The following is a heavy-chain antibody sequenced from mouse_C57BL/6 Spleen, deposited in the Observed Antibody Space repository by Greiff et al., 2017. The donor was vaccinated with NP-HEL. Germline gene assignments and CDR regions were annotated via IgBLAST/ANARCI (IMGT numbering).Heavy chain of an antibody. Sequence: EVHLVESGGDLVKPGGSLKLSCAASGFTFSSYGMSWVRQTPDKRLEWVATISSGGSYTYYPDSVKGRFTISRDNAKNTLYLQMSSLKSEDTAMYYCARSSSAFDYWGQGTTLTVSS. D-gene: IGHD1-1*01. CDR1: GFTFSSYG. CDR3: ARSSSAFDY. J-gene: IGHJ2*01. V-gene: IGHV5-6*01. CDR2: ISSGGSYT.